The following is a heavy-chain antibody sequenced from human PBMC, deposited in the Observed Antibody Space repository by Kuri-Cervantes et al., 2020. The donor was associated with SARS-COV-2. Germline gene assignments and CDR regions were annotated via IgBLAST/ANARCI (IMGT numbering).Heavy chain of an antibody. CDR2: IYYSAST. V-gene: IGHV4-31*03. Sequence: SETLSLTCTVSGGSISSGGYYWSWIRQHPGKGLEWIGYIYYSASTNYNPSLKSRVTISVDTSKNQSTLKLSSVTAADTAVYYCERAPPRRSGDYGIDYWGQGTLVTVSS. CDR1: GGSISSGGYY. CDR3: ERAPPRRSGDYGIDY. J-gene: IGHJ4*02. D-gene: IGHD4-17*01.